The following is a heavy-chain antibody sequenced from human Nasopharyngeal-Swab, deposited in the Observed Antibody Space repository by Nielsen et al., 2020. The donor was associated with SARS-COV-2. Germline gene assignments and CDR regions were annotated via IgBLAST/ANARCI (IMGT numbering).Heavy chain of an antibody. CDR2: INHSGST. CDR3: ARRTRYGITGTRGGFPV. Sequence: WIRQPPGKGLEWIGEINHSGSTNYNPSLTSRVTISVDTSKNQFSLKLSSVTAADTAVYYCARRTRYGITGTRGGFPVWGKGTTVTVSS. J-gene: IGHJ6*04. D-gene: IGHD1-7*01. V-gene: IGHV4-34*01.